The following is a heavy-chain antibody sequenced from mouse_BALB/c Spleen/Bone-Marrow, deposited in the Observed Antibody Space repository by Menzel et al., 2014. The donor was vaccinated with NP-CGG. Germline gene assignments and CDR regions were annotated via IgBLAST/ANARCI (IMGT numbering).Heavy chain of an antibody. CDR3: ARGGISVDY. V-gene: IGHV1-80*01. J-gene: IGHJ2*01. Sequence: VQLQQSGAELVRPGSSMKISCESSGYVFSTYWINWVKQRPGQGLEWIGQIYPGDGDTDYNGKFKDKATLTADKSSNTAYMQLSSLTSEDSAVYFCARGGISVDYWGQGTTLTVSS. CDR1: GYVFSTYW. CDR2: IYPGDGDT.